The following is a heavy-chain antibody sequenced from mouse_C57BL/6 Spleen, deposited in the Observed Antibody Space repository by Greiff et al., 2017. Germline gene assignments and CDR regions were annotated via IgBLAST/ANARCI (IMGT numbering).Heavy chain of an antibody. D-gene: IGHD1-1*01. CDR2: IYPRSGNT. Sequence: VKLMESGAELARPGASVKLSCKASGYTFTSYGISWVKQRTGQGLEWIGEIYPRSGNTYYNEKFKGKATLTADKSSSTAYMELRSLTSEDSAVYFCARDTTVVATDYAMDYWGQGTSVTVSS. V-gene: IGHV1-81*01. CDR3: ARDTTVVATDYAMDY. J-gene: IGHJ4*01. CDR1: GYTFTSYG.